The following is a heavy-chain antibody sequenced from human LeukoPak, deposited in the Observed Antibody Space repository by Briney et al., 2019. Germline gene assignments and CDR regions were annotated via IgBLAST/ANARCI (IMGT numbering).Heavy chain of an antibody. J-gene: IGHJ5*02. CDR1: GFTVSSNY. D-gene: IGHD3-3*01. CDR2: IYSGGST. Sequence: PGGSLRLSCAASGFTVSSNYMSWVRQAPGKGLEWVSVIYSGGSTYYADSVKGRFTISRDNSKNTLYLQMNSLRAEDTAVYYCARASFLEWFGFDPWGQGTLVTVSS. CDR3: ARASFLEWFGFDP. V-gene: IGHV3-53*01.